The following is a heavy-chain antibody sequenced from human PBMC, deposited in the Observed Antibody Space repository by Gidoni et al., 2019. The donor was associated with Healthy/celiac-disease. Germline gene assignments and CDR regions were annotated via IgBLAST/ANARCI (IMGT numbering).Heavy chain of an antibody. D-gene: IGHD3-10*01. CDR1: GFTFSSYS. CDR2: ISSSSSTI. Sequence: EVQLVESGGGLVQPGGSLRLSCAASGFTFSSYSMNWVRQAPGKGLEWVSYISSSSSTIYYADSVKGRFTISRDNAKNSLYLQMNSLRDEDTAVYYCARDGLVTMVRGVPPGWFDPWGQGTLVTVSS. J-gene: IGHJ5*02. CDR3: ARDGLVTMVRGVPPGWFDP. V-gene: IGHV3-48*02.